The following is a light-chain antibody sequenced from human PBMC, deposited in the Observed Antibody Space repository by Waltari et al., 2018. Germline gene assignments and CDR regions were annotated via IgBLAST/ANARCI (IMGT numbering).Light chain of an antibody. J-gene: IGLJ1*01. Sequence: QSALTQPASVSGSPGQSITISCTGTTSDVGSYTLVSWYQHHPGKAPKLIIFEVSERPSGVYNRLSGSKSGNTASLTISGLQAEDEADYHCCSYAGNSIYVFGTGTRVTVL. CDR2: EVS. V-gene: IGLV2-23*02. CDR3: CSYAGNSIYV. CDR1: TSDVGSYTL.